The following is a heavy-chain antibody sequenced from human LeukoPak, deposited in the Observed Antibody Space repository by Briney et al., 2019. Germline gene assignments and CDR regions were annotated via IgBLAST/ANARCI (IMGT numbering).Heavy chain of an antibody. CDR2: IIPIFGTA. V-gene: IGHV1-69*13. D-gene: IGHD3-3*01. Sequence: SVKVSCKSSGGTFSSYAISWVRQAPGQGLEWMGGIIPIFGTANYAQKFQGRVTITADESTSTAYMELSSLRSEDTAVYYCARLTIFGVGHSNWFDPWGQGTLVTVSS. CDR1: GGTFSSYA. J-gene: IGHJ5*02. CDR3: ARLTIFGVGHSNWFDP.